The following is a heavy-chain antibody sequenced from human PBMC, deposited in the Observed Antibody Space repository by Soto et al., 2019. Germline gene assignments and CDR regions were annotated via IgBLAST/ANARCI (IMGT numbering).Heavy chain of an antibody. CDR2: INNDGSNT. CDR3: ARDPLIGTPDYGLDV. CDR1: GFTFSTYW. D-gene: IGHD1-7*01. V-gene: IGHV3-74*01. Sequence: EVQLVESGGGLVQPGGSLRLSCAASGFTFSTYWMHWVRQPPGKGLVWVSRINNDGSNTAYADSVKGRFTISSDNAQSTVSMQMNSLRGEDTAVYYCARDPLIGTPDYGLDVWGQGTTVSVSS. J-gene: IGHJ6*02.